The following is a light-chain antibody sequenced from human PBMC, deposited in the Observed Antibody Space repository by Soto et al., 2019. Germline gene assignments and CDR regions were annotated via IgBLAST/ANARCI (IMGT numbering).Light chain of an antibody. Sequence: DIQMTQSPSTLSASVGDRVTFTCRASQSISTWLAWYQQKPGKAPNLLIHAASSLQSGVPSRFSGSGSGTEFTLTISSLQPDDFATYYCQQYETFWTFGQGTKVDIK. CDR2: AAS. CDR3: QQYETFWT. J-gene: IGKJ1*01. CDR1: QSISTW. V-gene: IGKV1-5*01.